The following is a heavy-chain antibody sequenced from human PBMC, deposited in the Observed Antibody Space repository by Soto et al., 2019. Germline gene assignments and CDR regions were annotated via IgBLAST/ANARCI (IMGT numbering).Heavy chain of an antibody. J-gene: IGHJ6*02. CDR1: GFTFSSYG. D-gene: IGHD2-2*01. CDR2: IWYDGSNK. Sequence: GGSLRLSCAASGFTFSSYGIHWVRQAPGKGLEWVAVIWYDGSNKYYADSVKGRFTVSRDNSKNTLYLQMNSLRAEDTAVYYCARDGDGGYCSSTSCYHYYYYGMDVWGQGTTVTVSS. V-gene: IGHV3-33*01. CDR3: ARDGDGGYCSSTSCYHYYYYGMDV.